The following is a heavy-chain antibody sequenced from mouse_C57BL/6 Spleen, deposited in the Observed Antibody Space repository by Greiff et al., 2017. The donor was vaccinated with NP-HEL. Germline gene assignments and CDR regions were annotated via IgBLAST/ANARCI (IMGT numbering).Heavy chain of an antibody. CDR1: GFTFSSYG. D-gene: IGHD3-1*01. Sequence: EVMLVESGGDLVKPGGSLKLSCAASGFTFSSYGMSWVRQTPDKRLEWVATISSGGSYTYYPDSVKGRFTISRDNAKNTLYLQMSSLKSEDTAMYYCARQRATTGGFDVWGTGTTVTVSS. J-gene: IGHJ1*03. V-gene: IGHV5-6*01. CDR2: ISSGGSYT. CDR3: ARQRATTGGFDV.